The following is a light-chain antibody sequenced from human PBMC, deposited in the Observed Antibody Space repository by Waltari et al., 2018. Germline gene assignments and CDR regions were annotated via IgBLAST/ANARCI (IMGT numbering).Light chain of an antibody. CDR2: GAS. CDR1: QSITNTY. J-gene: IGKJ2*01. Sequence: DIVLTQSPGTLSLSPGERATLSCRARQSITNTYLAWYQQKPGQAPRLLIYGASSRATGIPDRFSGSGSGTDFTLTISRLEPEDFAVYYCQLYGNSPSMYTFGQGTKLEIK. V-gene: IGKV3-20*01. CDR3: QLYGNSPSMYT.